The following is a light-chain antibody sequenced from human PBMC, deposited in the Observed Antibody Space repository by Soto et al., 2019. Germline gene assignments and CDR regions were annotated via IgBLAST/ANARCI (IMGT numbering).Light chain of an antibody. V-gene: IGLV1-44*01. Sequence: QSVLTQPPSASGTPGQRVTISCSGSSSNIGSNTVNWYQQLPGTAPKLLIYSNNQRPSGVPDRFSGSKSGTSASLAISGLQSEDEADYYCAAWDDSLNGHVFGTGTKDTDL. CDR3: AAWDDSLNGHV. J-gene: IGLJ1*01. CDR1: SSNIGSNT. CDR2: SNN.